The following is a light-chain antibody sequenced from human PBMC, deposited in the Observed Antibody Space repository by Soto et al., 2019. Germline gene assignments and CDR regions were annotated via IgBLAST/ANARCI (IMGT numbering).Light chain of an antibody. Sequence: EIVLTQSPGTLSLSPGERATLSCRASQRVSSSSLAWYQQKPGQAPRLLIHGTSSRATGIPDRFSGSGSGTDFTLTISRLEPEDFAVYYCQQYGSSPAWTFGQGTKVEIK. J-gene: IGKJ1*01. CDR1: QRVSSSS. CDR2: GTS. CDR3: QQYGSSPAWT. V-gene: IGKV3-20*01.